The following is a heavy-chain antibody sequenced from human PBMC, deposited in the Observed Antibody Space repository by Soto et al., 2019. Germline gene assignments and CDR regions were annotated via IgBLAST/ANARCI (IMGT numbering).Heavy chain of an antibody. D-gene: IGHD6-19*01. J-gene: IGHJ4*02. CDR2: ISSDGSNK. CDR3: AKGGKIAVAGAFDY. V-gene: IGHV3-30*18. Sequence: QVQLVESGGGVVQPGRSLRLSCAASGFTFSTYGIHWVRQAPGKGLEWVAVISSDGSNKYYAESVRGRFTISRDNSKNTLYLQMNSLRVEDTAVYYCAKGGKIAVAGAFDYWGQGTLVTVSS. CDR1: GFTFSTYG.